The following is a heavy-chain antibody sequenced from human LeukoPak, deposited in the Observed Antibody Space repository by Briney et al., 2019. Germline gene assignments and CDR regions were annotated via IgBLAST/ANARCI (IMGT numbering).Heavy chain of an antibody. Sequence: KTSETLSLTCTVSGGSISSYYWSWIRQPPGKGLEWIGYIYYSGSTNYNPSLKSRVTISVDTSKNQFSLKLSSVTAADTAVYYCARVLTYGDYWGSDYYYGMDVWGQGTTVTVSS. CDR1: GGSISSYY. CDR2: IYYSGST. V-gene: IGHV4-59*01. CDR3: ARVLTYGDYWGSDYYYGMDV. J-gene: IGHJ6*02. D-gene: IGHD4-17*01.